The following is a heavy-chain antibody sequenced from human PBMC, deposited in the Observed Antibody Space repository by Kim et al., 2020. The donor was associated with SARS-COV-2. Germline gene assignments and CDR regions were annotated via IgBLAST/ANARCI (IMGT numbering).Heavy chain of an antibody. CDR1: GYTLTELS. CDR2: FDPEDGET. D-gene: IGHD1-7*01. V-gene: IGHV1-24*01. J-gene: IGHJ4*02. Sequence: ASVKVSCKVSGYTLTELSMYWVRQAPGKGLEWMGGFDPEDGETIYAQKFQGRVTMTEDTSTDTAYMELSSLRSEDTAVYYCATDAMIRGISGTTLGDYLGRESLVADSS. CDR3: ATDAMIRGISGTTLGDY.